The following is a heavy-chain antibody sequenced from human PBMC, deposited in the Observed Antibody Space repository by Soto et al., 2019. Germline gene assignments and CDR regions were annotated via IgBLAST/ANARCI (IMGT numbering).Heavy chain of an antibody. Sequence: GGSLRLSCAASGFTFSSYGMHWVRQAPGKGLEWVAVISYDGSNKYYADSVKGRFTISRDNSKNTLYLQMNSLRAEDTAVYYCAKAPGYYYDSSGYQKLGDYYYGMELWGQGTSVTVPS. V-gene: IGHV3-30*18. D-gene: IGHD3-22*01. CDR1: GFTFSSYG. CDR2: ISYDGSNK. CDR3: AKAPGYYYDSSGYQKLGDYYYGMEL. J-gene: IGHJ6*02.